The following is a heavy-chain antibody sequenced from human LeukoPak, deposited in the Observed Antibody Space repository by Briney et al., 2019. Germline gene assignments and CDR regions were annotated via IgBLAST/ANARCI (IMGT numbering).Heavy chain of an antibody. D-gene: IGHD3-10*01. V-gene: IGHV3-23*01. CDR2: ISGSGDNT. CDR1: GLPFSSPG. CDR3: ARVTYGSGTYGAFDY. Sequence: RAGGTLRLSCAAYGLPFSSPGMSWVRQAPGKGLEWVSTISGSGDNTYYADSVKGRFTISRDNSKNTLYLQMNSLRAEDTAVYYCARVTYGSGTYGAFDYWGQGTLVTVSS. J-gene: IGHJ4*02.